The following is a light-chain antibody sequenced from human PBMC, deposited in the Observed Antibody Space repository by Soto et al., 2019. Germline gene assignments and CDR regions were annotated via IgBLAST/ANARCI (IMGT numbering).Light chain of an antibody. CDR3: AAWDDSLNGYV. Sequence: QSVLTQPPSVSAAPGQTVTISCSGSGSNIGSNSVSWYQQVPGTAPKLLLYDNNQRPSGVPDRFSGSKSGTSASLAISGLQSEDEADYYCAAWDDSLNGYVFGTGTKLTVL. CDR2: DNN. J-gene: IGLJ1*01. V-gene: IGLV1-44*01. CDR1: GSNIGSNS.